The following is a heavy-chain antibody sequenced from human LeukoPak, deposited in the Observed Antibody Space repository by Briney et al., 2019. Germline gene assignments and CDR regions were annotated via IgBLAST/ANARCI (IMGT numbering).Heavy chain of an antibody. Sequence: GKSLRLSCAASGFTFSTSAVHWIRQAPGRGLEGVAVISIDGNNPYYADSVKGRFTISRDNSKNALYLQMTSLKTDDTAVYFCARYLFSDFYFDHWGQGTLVTVSS. CDR3: ARYLFSDFYFDH. CDR1: GFTFSTSA. J-gene: IGHJ4*02. V-gene: IGHV3-30*01. CDR2: ISIDGNNP. D-gene: IGHD2-21*01.